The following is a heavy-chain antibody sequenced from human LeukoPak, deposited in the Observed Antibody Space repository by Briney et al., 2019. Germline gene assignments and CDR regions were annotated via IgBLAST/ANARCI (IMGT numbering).Heavy chain of an antibody. V-gene: IGHV3-21*01. D-gene: IGHD5-12*01. CDR2: ISSSSSYI. Sequence: GGSLRLSCAASGFAFSSYSMNWVRQAPGKGLEWVSSISSSSSYIYYADSVKGRFTISRDNAKNSLYLQMNSLRAEDTAVYYCARDNPRYSAYDWWFYYYGMDVWGQGTTVTVSS. J-gene: IGHJ6*02. CDR3: ARDNPRYSAYDWWFYYYGMDV. CDR1: GFAFSSYS.